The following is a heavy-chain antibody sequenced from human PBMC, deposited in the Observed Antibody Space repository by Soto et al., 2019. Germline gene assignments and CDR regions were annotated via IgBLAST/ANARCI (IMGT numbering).Heavy chain of an antibody. CDR1: GFRFDNYG. V-gene: IGHV3-33*01. CDR3: ARDPTGYGYYALVAYA. D-gene: IGHD4-17*01. Sequence: QVHLVESGGGVVQPGRSLRLSCAASGFRFDNYGMLWVRQAPGKGLESVAVIWSDGNKKSYADSVKGRFTISRDNSKDTLYLQMDSLRVEDTATYYCARDPTGYGYYALVAYAWGQGTRVTVSP. CDR2: IWSDGNKK. J-gene: IGHJ5*02.